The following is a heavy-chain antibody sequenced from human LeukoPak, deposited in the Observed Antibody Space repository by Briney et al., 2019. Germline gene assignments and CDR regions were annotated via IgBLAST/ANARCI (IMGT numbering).Heavy chain of an antibody. CDR2: INQGGSVQ. J-gene: IGHJ4*02. CDR3: AATDGFNSGYFDI. V-gene: IGHV3-7*01. D-gene: IGHD5-18*01. Sequence: GGSLRLSCAASGFAFSNRWMSWVRQAPGKGLEWVANINQGGSVQKYVDSVTGRFTISRDDATNSLYLQMDSLRADDTDVYFCAATDGFNSGYFDIWGQGTLVTVSS. CDR1: GFAFSNRW.